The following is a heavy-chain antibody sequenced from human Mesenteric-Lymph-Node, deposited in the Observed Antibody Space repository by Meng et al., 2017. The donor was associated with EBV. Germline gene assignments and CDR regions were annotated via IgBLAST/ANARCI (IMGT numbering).Heavy chain of an antibody. CDR1: GGSSSRSNW. J-gene: IGHJ5*02. CDR3: ARRDVDGYYNYFDP. CDR2: ISHTGTT. V-gene: IGHV4-4*02. Sequence: EQTEEAGPGLEKAAGPLSLTCSVSGGSSSRSNWWNWVRQSPGKGLELIGQISHTGTTNYNPSLKSRVTISLDMSKNQFSLTLSSVTAADTAVYYCARRDVDGYYNYFDPWGRGTLVTVSS. D-gene: IGHD3-22*01.